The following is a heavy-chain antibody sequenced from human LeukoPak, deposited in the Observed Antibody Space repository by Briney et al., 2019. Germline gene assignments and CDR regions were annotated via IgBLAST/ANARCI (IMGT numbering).Heavy chain of an antibody. Sequence: GGSLRLSCAAPGFTFDDYAMHWVRHAPGKGLEWVSLISGDGGSTYYADSVKGRFTISRDNSKNSLYLQMNSLRTEDTALYYCAKDAIQLWLREYYFDYWGQGTLVTVSS. J-gene: IGHJ4*02. CDR1: GFTFDDYA. V-gene: IGHV3-43*02. CDR2: ISGDGGST. CDR3: AKDAIQLWLREYYFDY. D-gene: IGHD5-18*01.